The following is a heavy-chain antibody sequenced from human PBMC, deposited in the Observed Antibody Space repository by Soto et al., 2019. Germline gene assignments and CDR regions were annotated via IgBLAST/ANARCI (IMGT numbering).Heavy chain of an antibody. CDR2: IYSGGST. Sequence: EGQMVESGGGLGQPGGSLRLSCAASGFTVSTKYMSWVRQVPGKGLEWVSVIYSGGSTFYADSVRGRFTSSRDNSKITVNLHMNTLLAEDTAVYCCARYPWASDYWGQGTLVTGSS. J-gene: IGHJ4*02. CDR3: ARYPWASDY. D-gene: IGHD3-16*01. V-gene: IGHV3-66*01. CDR1: GFTVSTKY.